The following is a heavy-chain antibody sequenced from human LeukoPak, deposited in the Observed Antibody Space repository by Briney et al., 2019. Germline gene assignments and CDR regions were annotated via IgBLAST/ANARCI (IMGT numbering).Heavy chain of an antibody. J-gene: IGHJ4*02. CDR2: ISYDGSNK. Sequence: GGSLRLSCAASGFTFSSYAMHWVRQAPGKGLEWVAVISYDGSNKYYADSVKGRFTISRDNSKNTLYLQMNSLRAEDTAVYYCAREQGSGWYLEDYWGQGTLVTVSS. CDR1: GFTFSSYA. CDR3: AREQGSGWYLEDY. V-gene: IGHV3-30*14. D-gene: IGHD6-19*01.